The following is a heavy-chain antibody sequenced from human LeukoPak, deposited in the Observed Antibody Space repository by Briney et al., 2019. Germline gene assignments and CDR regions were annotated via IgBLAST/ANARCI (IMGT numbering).Heavy chain of an antibody. CDR2: ISWNSGSI. D-gene: IGHD3-16*01. Sequence: GRSLRLSCAASGFTFDDYAMHWVRQAPGKGVEWVSGISWNSGSIGYADSVKGRFTISRDNATNSLYLQMNSLRAEDTALYYCAKGQLGRYYYYGMDVWGQGTTVTVSS. V-gene: IGHV3-9*01. CDR1: GFTFDDYA. J-gene: IGHJ6*02. CDR3: AKGQLGRYYYYGMDV.